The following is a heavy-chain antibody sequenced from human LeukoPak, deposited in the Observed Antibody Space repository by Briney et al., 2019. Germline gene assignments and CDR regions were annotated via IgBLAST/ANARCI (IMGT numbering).Heavy chain of an antibody. V-gene: IGHV1-2*02. J-gene: IGHJ6*03. CDR2: INPNSGGT. D-gene: IGHD4-17*01. Sequence: ASVKVSCKASGGTFSRYAISWVRQAPGQGLEWMGWINPNSGGTNYAQKFQGRVTMTGDTSISTAYMELSRLRSDDTAVYYCARDAFPTTEDYYYYMDVWGKGTTVTISS. CDR1: GGTFSRYA. CDR3: ARDAFPTTEDYYYYMDV.